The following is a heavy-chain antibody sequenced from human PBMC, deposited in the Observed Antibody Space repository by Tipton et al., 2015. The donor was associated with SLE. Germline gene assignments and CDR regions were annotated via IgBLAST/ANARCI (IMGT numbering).Heavy chain of an antibody. CDR1: GESVDSGGYY. V-gene: IGHV4-31*07. Sequence: LRLSCSVSGESVDSGGYYWSWIRQHPGKGLDWIGYIYYTGITYYNPSLKSRVTMSLDASKNQFSLKLTSVTAADTAVYARGGILTGYYFYFDYWGQGTLVTVSS. CDR2: IYYTGIT. CDR3: GGILTGYYFYFDY. J-gene: IGHJ4*02. D-gene: IGHD3-9*01.